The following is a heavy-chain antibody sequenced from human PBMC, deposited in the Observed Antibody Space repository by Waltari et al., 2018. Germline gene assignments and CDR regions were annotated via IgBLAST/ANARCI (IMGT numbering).Heavy chain of an antibody. Sequence: QVQLQESGPGLVKPSQTLSLTCTVSGGSISCGSYYWRWFRPPAGKGLEWIGRIYTSGRTNYKPSLKRRGTISVDTSKNQFSLKRSSVTAADTAVYYCARDRDKYSSASDWFDPWGQGTLVTVSS. V-gene: IGHV4-61*02. CDR3: ARDRDKYSSASDWFDP. J-gene: IGHJ5*02. D-gene: IGHD6-6*01. CDR2: IYTSGRT. CDR1: GGSISCGSYY.